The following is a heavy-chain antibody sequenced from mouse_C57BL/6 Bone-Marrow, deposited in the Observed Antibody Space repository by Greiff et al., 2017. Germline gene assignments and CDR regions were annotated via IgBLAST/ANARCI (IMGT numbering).Heavy chain of an antibody. V-gene: IGHV5-4*03. Sequence: EVKLMESGGGLVKPGGSLKLSCAASGFTFSSYAMSWVRQTPEKRLEWVATISDGGSYTYYPDNVKGRFTISRDNAKNNLYLQMSHLKSEATAMYYCARVRAGAGSAYGGQGTLVTVSA. J-gene: IGHJ3*01. CDR3: ARVRAGAGSAY. D-gene: IGHD4-1*01. CDR1: GFTFSSYA. CDR2: ISDGGSYT.